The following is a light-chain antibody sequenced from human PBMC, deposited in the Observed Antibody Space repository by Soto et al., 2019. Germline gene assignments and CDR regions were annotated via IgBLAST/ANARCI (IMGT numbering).Light chain of an antibody. V-gene: IGLV2-14*01. CDR2: GVS. J-gene: IGLJ1*01. CDR3: SSYTSSSTYYV. CDR1: SSDVGGYNY. Sequence: QSVLTQPASVSGSPGQSITISCTGTSSDVGGYNYVSWYQQHPGKAPKLMIYGVSNRPSGVSNRFSGSKSGNTASLTISGLQAEDEADYYCSSYTSSSTYYVFGTGTKLTVL.